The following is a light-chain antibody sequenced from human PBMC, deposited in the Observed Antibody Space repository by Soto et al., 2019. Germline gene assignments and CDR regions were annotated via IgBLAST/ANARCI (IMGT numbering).Light chain of an antibody. CDR2: AAS. J-gene: IGKJ2*01. CDR3: QQSYSTPYP. Sequence: DIQMTQSPSSLSASVGDRVTITCRASQSISSYLNWYQQKPGKAPKLLIYAASSLQSGVPSRFSGSGSGTDFTLTISSLQPEDFANYYCQQSYSTPYPFGQGTKLEI. V-gene: IGKV1-39*01. CDR1: QSISSY.